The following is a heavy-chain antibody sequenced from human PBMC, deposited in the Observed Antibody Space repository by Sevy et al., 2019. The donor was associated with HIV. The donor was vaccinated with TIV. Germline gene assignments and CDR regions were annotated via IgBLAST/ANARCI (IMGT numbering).Heavy chain of an antibody. Sequence: GGSLRLSCAASGFTFSSYEMNWVRQAPGKGLEWVSYFSSSGSTIYYANSVKGRFTIPRDNAKNSLYLQMNSLRAEDTAVYYCARSPLYCSGGSCYSEGNWYFDLWGRGTLVTVSS. CDR1: GFTFSSYE. CDR2: FSSSGSTI. CDR3: ARSPLYCSGGSCYSEGNWYFDL. D-gene: IGHD2-15*01. J-gene: IGHJ2*01. V-gene: IGHV3-48*03.